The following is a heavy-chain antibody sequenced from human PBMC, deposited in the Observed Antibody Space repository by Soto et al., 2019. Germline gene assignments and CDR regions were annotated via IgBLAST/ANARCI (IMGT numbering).Heavy chain of an antibody. D-gene: IGHD5-18*01. Sequence: SETLSLTCTVSGGSISSYYWSWIRQPPGKGLEWIGYIYYSGSTNYNPSLKSRVTISVDTSKNQFSLKLSSVTAADTAVYYCARLRSYGFFDYWGQGTLVTVSS. CDR3: ARLRSYGFFDY. J-gene: IGHJ4*02. CDR1: GGSISSYY. V-gene: IGHV4-59*08. CDR2: IYYSGST.